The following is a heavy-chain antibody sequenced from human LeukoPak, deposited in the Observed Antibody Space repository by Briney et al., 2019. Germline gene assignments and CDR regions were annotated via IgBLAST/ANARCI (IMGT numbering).Heavy chain of an antibody. CDR1: GYTFTGYY. Sequence: ASVKVSCKASGYTFTGYYMHWVRQAPGQGLEWMGWINPNSGGTNYAQKFQGRVTMTRDTSISTAYMELSRLRPDDTAVYYCARDDGDIVVVPAAIYENWFDPWGQGTLVTVSS. V-gene: IGHV1-2*02. J-gene: IGHJ5*02. CDR3: ARDDGDIVVVPAAIYENWFDP. CDR2: INPNSGGT. D-gene: IGHD2-2*02.